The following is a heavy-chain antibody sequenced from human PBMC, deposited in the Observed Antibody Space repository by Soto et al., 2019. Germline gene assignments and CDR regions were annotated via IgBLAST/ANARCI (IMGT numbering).Heavy chain of an antibody. V-gene: IGHV4-59*01. CDR3: ARGHDNYFDY. CDR2: IYYSGIT. J-gene: IGHJ4*02. D-gene: IGHD3-9*01. CDR1: GGSISSDY. Sequence: SETLSLTCTVSGGSISSDYWNWIRQPPGKGLEWIGYIYYSGITNYNPSLKSRVTISVDTSKNQFSLKLTSVTAADTAVYYCARGHDNYFDYWGQGTLVTVSS.